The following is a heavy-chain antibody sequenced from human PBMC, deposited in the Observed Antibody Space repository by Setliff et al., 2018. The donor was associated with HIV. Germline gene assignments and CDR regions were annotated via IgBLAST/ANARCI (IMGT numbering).Heavy chain of an antibody. CDR3: ARGGGPTTAYYD. Sequence: SETLSLTCDGYGGSLSSYYWTWIRQAPGKGLEWIGEINPSGSPDYNPSLKSRVTTSVDTSRKQSSLKLKSVTVADTAVYFCARGGGPTTAYYDWGQGTQVTVSS. J-gene: IGHJ4*02. CDR2: INPSGSP. CDR1: GGSLSSYY. V-gene: IGHV4-34*01. D-gene: IGHD1-26*01.